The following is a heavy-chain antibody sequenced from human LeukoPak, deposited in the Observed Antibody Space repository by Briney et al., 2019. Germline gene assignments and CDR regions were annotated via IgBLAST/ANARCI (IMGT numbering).Heavy chain of an antibody. V-gene: IGHV4-59*01. CDR3: ARTTEGGYTYGYFYYYYMDV. CDR2: IYYSGST. Sequence: PSETLSLTCTVSGGSISSYYWSWIRQPPGKGLEWIGYIYYSGSTNYNPSLKSRVTISVDTSKNQFSLKLTSVTAADTAVYYCARTTEGGYTYGYFYYYYMDVWGKGTTVTISS. D-gene: IGHD5-18*01. CDR1: GGSISSYY. J-gene: IGHJ6*03.